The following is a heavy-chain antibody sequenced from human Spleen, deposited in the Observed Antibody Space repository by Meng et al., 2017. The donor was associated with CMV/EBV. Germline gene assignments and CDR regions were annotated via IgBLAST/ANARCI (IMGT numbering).Heavy chain of an antibody. CDR2: INPNSGGT. Sequence: ASVKVSCKASGYTFTGYYKHWVRQAPGQGLEWMGWINPNSGGTNYAQKFQGRVTMTRDTSISTAYMELSRLRSDDTAVYYCARVMVRGVTRLDYWGQGTLVTVSS. D-gene: IGHD3-10*01. J-gene: IGHJ4*02. CDR1: GYTFTGYY. CDR3: ARVMVRGVTRLDY. V-gene: IGHV1-2*02.